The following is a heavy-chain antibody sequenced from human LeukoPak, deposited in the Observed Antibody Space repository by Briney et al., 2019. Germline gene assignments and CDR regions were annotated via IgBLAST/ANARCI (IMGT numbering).Heavy chain of an antibody. CDR1: GFTFSSYA. V-gene: IGHV3-23*01. J-gene: IGHJ4*02. D-gene: IGHD6-19*01. CDR3: ARGVRIAVAGNIDY. Sequence: GGSLRLSCAASGFTFSSYAMTWVRQAPGKGLEWVSSISDSGSRTYHANSVKGRFTVSRDNSENTLYLQMNSLRAEDTAVYYCARGVRIAVAGNIDYWGQSTLVTVSS. CDR2: ISDSGSRT.